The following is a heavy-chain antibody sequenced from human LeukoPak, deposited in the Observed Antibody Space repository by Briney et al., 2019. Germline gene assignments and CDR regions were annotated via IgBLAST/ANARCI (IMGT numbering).Heavy chain of an antibody. CDR1: GFTISNYW. CDR2: IHPDGSIT. V-gene: IGHV3-74*03. J-gene: IGHJ5*02. Sequence: PGGSLRLSCVGSGFTISNYWMHWVRQAPGTGLVWVSRIHPDGSITTYADSVKGRFSISRDNAKNTLYLQMNSLRAEDTAVYYCAPQQTYSPYNWFDPWGQGTLVTVSS. D-gene: IGHD5-12*01. CDR3: APQQTYSPYNWFDP.